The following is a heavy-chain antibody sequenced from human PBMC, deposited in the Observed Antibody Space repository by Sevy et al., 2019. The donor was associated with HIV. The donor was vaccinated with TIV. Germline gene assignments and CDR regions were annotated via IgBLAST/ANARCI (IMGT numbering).Heavy chain of an antibody. V-gene: IGHV4-34*01. CDR2: INHSGST. D-gene: IGHD6-6*01. CDR3: ARGVRDTLRGSIAARRGEFDY. CDR1: GGSFSGYY. J-gene: IGHJ4*02. Sequence: SETLSPTCAVYGGSFSGYYWSWIRQPPGKGLEWIGEINHSGSTNYNPSLKSRVTISVDTSKNQFSLKLSSVTAADTAVYYCARGVRDTLRGSIAARRGEFDYWGQGTLVTVSS.